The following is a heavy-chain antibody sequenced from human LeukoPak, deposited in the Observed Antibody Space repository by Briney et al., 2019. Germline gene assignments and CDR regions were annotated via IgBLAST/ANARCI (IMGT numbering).Heavy chain of an antibody. J-gene: IGHJ3*02. D-gene: IGHD3-22*01. CDR3: ARPPVLDYYDSSGYADDAFDI. Sequence: SGGSLRLSCAASGFTFSSYAMSWVRQAPGKGLEWVAVISYDGSNKYYADSVKGRFTISRDNSKNTLYLQMNSLRAEDTAVYYCARPPVLDYYDSSGYADDAFDIWGQGTMVTVSS. V-gene: IGHV3-30-3*01. CDR2: ISYDGSNK. CDR1: GFTFSSYA.